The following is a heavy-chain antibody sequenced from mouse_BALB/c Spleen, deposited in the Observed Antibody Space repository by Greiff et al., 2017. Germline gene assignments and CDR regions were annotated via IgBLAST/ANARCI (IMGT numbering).Heavy chain of an antibody. J-gene: IGHJ2*01. D-gene: IGHD1-1*01. V-gene: IGHV1S81*02. CDR1: GYTFTSYW. CDR2: INPSNGRT. Sequence: QVQLQQPGAELVKPGASVKLSCKASGYTFTSYWMHWVKQRPGQGLEWIGEINPSNGRTNYNEKFKSKATLTVDKSSSTAYMQLSSLTSEDSAVYYCASDYYGSSYEDYWGQGTTLTVSS. CDR3: ASDYYGSSYEDY.